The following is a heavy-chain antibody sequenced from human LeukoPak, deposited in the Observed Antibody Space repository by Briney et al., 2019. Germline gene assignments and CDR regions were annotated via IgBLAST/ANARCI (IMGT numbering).Heavy chain of an antibody. J-gene: IGHJ4*02. V-gene: IGHV1-18*04. D-gene: IGHD6-13*01. Sequence: ASVKVSCKASGYTFTGYYMHWVRQAPGQGLEWMGWISAYNGNTNYAQKLQGRVTMTTDTSTSTAYMELRSLRSDDTAVYYCARDTPQAAGDYWGQGTLVTVSS. CDR3: ARDTPQAAGDY. CDR2: ISAYNGNT. CDR1: GYTFTGYY.